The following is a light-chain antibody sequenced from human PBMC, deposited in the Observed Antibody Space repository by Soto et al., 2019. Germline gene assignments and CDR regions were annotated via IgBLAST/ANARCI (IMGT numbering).Light chain of an antibody. CDR3: MQPLQTPRT. V-gene: IGKV2-30*01. CDR1: QSLVNSDGNTY. J-gene: IGKJ1*01. CDR2: KVS. Sequence: DVVMTQSPLSLSFTLGQPSSISCTSSQSLVNSDGNTYLNWFQQRPGQSPRRLIYKVSNRDSGVPDRFSGSGSATDFTLKISRVEAEDVGIYYCMQPLQTPRTFGQGTKVDIK.